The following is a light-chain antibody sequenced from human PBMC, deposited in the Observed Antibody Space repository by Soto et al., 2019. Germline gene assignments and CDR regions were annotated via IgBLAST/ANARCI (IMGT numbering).Light chain of an antibody. CDR1: SSNIGAGYD. CDR3: QSYDSSLSGHVV. CDR2: GNS. J-gene: IGLJ2*01. V-gene: IGLV1-40*01. Sequence: QSVLTQQPSVSGSPGQTVTISCTGSSSNIGAGYDVSWYQQLPGTAPNPLIYGNSNRPSGVPDRFSGSKSGTSASLAITGLQAEDEADYYCQSYDSSLSGHVVFGGGTKLTVL.